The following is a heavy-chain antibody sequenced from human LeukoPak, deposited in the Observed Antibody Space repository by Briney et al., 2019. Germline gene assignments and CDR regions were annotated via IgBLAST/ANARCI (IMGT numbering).Heavy chain of an antibody. CDR2: INTNTGNP. J-gene: IGHJ5*02. CDR1: GYTFTSYA. V-gene: IGHV7-4-1*02. Sequence: ASVKVSCKASGYTFTSYAMNWVRQAPGQGLEWMGWINTNTGNPTYAQGFTGRFVFSLDTTFSTAYLQMSSLKAEDTAVYSCARVGSSGWYHWGRGALVTVSS. D-gene: IGHD6-19*01. CDR3: ARVGSSGWYH.